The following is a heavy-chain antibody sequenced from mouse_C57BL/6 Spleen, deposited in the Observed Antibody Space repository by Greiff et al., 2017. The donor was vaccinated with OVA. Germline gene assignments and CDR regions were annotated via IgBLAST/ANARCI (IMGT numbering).Heavy chain of an antibody. CDR3: ARDYDGY. Sequence: EVQLQQSGPELVKPGASVKISCKASGYTFTDYYMNWVKQSHGKSLEWIGDINPNNGGTSYNQKFKGKATLTVDKSSSTAYMELRSLTSEDSAVYYCARDYDGYWGQGTTLTVSS. CDR2: INPNNGGT. CDR1: GYTFTDYY. V-gene: IGHV1-26*01. J-gene: IGHJ2*01. D-gene: IGHD2-4*01.